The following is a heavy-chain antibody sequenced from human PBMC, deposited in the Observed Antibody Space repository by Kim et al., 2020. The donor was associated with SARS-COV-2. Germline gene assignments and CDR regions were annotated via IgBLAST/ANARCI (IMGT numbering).Heavy chain of an antibody. CDR2: IIPVFGTA. CDR3: ARKGIGQSVINYGMDV. V-gene: IGHV1-69*13. J-gene: IGHJ6*02. CDR1: GGHFDNYA. Sequence: SVKVSCKASGGHFDNYAISWVRQAPGQGLEWMGGIIPVFGTADYRQKFQGRVTITADQSTNTVYMELSILRPDDTAVYYCARKGIGQSVINYGMDVWGQ.